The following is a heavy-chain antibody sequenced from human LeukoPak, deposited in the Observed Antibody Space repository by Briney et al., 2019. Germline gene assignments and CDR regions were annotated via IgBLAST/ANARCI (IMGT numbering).Heavy chain of an antibody. CDR1: GLSTNRYD. J-gene: IGHJ4*02. CDR3: ARSLFGGYSHAFDY. D-gene: IGHD2-15*01. Sequence: DTLSHPCTASGLSTNRYDCSRIRQPPGKGKELTGSIYYSGSTNYNPSLKSRVTISTDTSKNQFSLKLSSVTAADTAVYYCARSLFGGYSHAFDYWGQGTLVTVSS. V-gene: IGHV4-59*07. CDR2: IYYSGST.